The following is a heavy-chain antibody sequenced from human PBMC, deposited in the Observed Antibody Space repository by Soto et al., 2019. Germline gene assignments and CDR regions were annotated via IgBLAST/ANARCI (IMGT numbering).Heavy chain of an antibody. V-gene: IGHV1-8*01. CDR2: MNPNSGNT. CDR3: AISDGYNFNWLDS. D-gene: IGHD2-21*01. Sequence: QVQLVQSGAEVKTPGASVKVSCKASGYTFATYDINWVRQAPGQGREWMGWMNPNSGNTGYAQKFQGRLTRTRDTALSAAHTERSSLRNEDTAVYYCAISDGYNFNWLDSWGQGTLVTVSA. J-gene: IGHJ5*01. CDR1: GYTFATYD.